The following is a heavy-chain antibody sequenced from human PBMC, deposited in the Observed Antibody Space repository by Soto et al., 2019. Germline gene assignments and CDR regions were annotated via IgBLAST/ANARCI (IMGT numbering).Heavy chain of an antibody. CDR3: AYGGSGNFYDY. CDR2: IFCDDDQ. CDR1: GFSLSTTRVG. V-gene: IGHV2-5*02. D-gene: IGHD6-13*01. Sequence: QITLKESGPTLVKPTQTLTLTCTVSGFSLSTTRVGVGWIRQPPGKAAEWLALIFCDDDQRYSPSLKTRLTIAKGTTKNLVVLTMTNMDPVDTATYYCAYGGSGNFYDYWGQGTLVTVSS. J-gene: IGHJ4*02.